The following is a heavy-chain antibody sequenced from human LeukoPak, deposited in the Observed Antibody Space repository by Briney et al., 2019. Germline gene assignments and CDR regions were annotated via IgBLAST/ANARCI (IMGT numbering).Heavy chain of an antibody. CDR2: INQSGST. V-gene: IGHV4-34*01. D-gene: IGHD6-13*01. CDR3: ARMYSSSWYPPLGIAFDI. Sequence: SETLSLTCAVYGGSFSGYYWSWIRQPPGKGLEWIGEINQSGSTNYNPSLKRRVTISIATSKNQLSLKLSFVTAADTAVYYCARMYSSSWYPPLGIAFDIWGQGTMVTVSS. CDR1: GGSFSGYY. J-gene: IGHJ3*02.